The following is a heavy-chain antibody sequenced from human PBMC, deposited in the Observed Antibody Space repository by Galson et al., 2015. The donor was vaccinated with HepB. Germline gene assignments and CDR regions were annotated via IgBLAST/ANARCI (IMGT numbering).Heavy chain of an antibody. J-gene: IGHJ5*02. CDR2: IKQDGSEK. D-gene: IGHD2-2*02. Sequence: VRQAPGKGLEWVANIKQDGSEKYYVDSVKGRFTISRDNAKNSLYLQMNSLRAEDTAVYYCARGPDIVVVPAAIRWGSMYNWFDPWGQGTLVTVSS. CDR3: ARGPDIVVVPAAIRWGSMYNWFDP. V-gene: IGHV3-7*01.